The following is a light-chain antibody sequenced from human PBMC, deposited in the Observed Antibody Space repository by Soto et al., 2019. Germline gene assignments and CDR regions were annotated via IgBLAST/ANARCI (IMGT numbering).Light chain of an antibody. Sequence: DIQMTQSPPTLPATVGDRVTITCRASQTLSNKLAWYQQKPGKAPKVLIHKASSLQSGVPSRFSGSGSGTEFTLTISSLQPDDFATYYCQQYSSYSFTFGGGTKVVIK. J-gene: IGKJ4*01. CDR3: QQYSSYSFT. V-gene: IGKV1-5*03. CDR2: KAS. CDR1: QTLSNK.